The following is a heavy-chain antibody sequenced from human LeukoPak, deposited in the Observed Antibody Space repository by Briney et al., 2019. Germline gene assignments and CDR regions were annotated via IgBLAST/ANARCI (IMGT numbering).Heavy chain of an antibody. V-gene: IGHV3-7*01. CDR2: IKQDGSEK. Sequence: GGSLRLSCAASGFTFSDYWMSWVRQAPGKGLEWVANIKQDGSEKYYVDSVKGRFTISRDNAKNSLYLQMNSLRAEDTAVYYCARDRGSGYSNWFDPWGQGTLVTVSS. J-gene: IGHJ5*02. D-gene: IGHD3-22*01. CDR1: GFTFSDYW. CDR3: ARDRGSGYSNWFDP.